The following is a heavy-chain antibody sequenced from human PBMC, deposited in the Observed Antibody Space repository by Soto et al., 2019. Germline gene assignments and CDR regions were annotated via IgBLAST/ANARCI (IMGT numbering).Heavy chain of an antibody. J-gene: IGHJ5*01. CDR2: IFYSGST. CDR1: GGSISSYY. V-gene: IGHV4-59*01. CDR3: ASMIGDPVLSFDS. D-gene: IGHD3-10*02. Sequence: QVQLQESGPGLVKPSETLSLTCTVSGGSISSYYWSWIRQPPGKGLEWIGFIFYSGSTSYNPSLRSRVTISIDTSESQFSLKLNSVTAADTAVYYCASMIGDPVLSFDSWGQGTLVAVSS.